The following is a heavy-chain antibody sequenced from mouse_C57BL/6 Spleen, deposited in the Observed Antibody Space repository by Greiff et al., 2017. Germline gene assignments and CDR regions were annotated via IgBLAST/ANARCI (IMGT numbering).Heavy chain of an antibody. D-gene: IGHD2-14*01. CDR1: GFTFTDYY. V-gene: IGHV7-3*01. CDR3: ARDGGYIYAMDY. CDR2: IRNKANGYTT. Sequence: EVKLMESGGGLVQPGGSLSLSCAASGFTFTDYYMSWVRQPPGKALEWLGFIRNKANGYTTEYSASVKGRFTISRDNSQSVLYLQMNALRAEDSATYYCARDGGYIYAMDYWGQGTSVTVSS. J-gene: IGHJ4*01.